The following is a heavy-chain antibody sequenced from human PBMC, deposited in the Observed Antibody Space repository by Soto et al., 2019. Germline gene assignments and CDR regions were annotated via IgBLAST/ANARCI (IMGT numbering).Heavy chain of an antibody. J-gene: IGHJ4*02. V-gene: IGHV3-23*04. CDR1: GFTFSTSG. CDR3: AKGPPYCSGGSCYYFDY. CDR2: ISGSGGST. D-gene: IGHD2-15*01. Sequence: EVQLVESGGDLVQPGGSLRLSCAASGFTFSTSGMSWVRQAPGKGLEWVSAISGSGGSTYYADSVKGRFTISRDNSKNTLYLQMNSLRAEDTAVYYCAKGPPYCSGGSCYYFDYWGQGTLVTVSS.